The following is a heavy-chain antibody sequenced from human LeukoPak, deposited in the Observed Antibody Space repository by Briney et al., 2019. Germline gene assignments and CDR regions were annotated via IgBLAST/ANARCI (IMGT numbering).Heavy chain of an antibody. D-gene: IGHD2-15*01. V-gene: IGHV4-59*01. J-gene: IGHJ4*02. CDR1: GGSISSYY. Sequence: PSETLSLTCTVSGGSISSYYWSWIRQPPGKGLEWIGYIYYSGSTNYNPSLKSRVTLSVDTSKNQFSLKLSSVTAADTAVYYCARGGVGLGYWGQGTLVTVSS. CDR3: ARGGVGLGY. CDR2: IYYSGST.